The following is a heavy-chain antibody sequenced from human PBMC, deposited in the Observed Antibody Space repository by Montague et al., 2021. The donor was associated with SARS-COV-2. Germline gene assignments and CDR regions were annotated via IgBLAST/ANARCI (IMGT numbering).Heavy chain of an antibody. J-gene: IGHJ4*02. D-gene: IGHD6-19*01. CDR2: IYYDGST. V-gene: IGHV4-39*01. CDR1: GDSIRSSSYY. CDR3: ARRVHQAFGSGAIDY. Sequence: SETLSLTCTVAGDSIRSSSYYWGWIRQPPGRGLEWIGSIYYDGSTYYNPSFKSRVTISVDTSKMQFSLKLSSVTAADTAVYSCARRVHQAFGSGAIDYWGQGTLVTVSS.